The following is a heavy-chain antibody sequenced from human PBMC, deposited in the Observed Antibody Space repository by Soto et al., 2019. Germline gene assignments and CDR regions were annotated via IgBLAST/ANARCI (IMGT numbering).Heavy chain of an antibody. D-gene: IGHD3-10*02. CDR3: TRGNTHVYYYTDV. Sequence: QVQLQESGPGLVKPSETLSLTCAVSGASMNTYYWSWIRQPPGKGLEWIGYFYYSGLTNYNPSLNSQATLSQDTSKNQFTLKLSSVTAADTAVYFGTRGNTHVYYYTDVCGRGTTVTVSS. V-gene: IGHV4-59*08. CDR1: GASMNTYY. J-gene: IGHJ6*03. CDR2: FYYSGLT.